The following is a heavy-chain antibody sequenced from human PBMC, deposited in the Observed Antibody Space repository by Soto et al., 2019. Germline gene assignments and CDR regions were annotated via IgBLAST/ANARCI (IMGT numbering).Heavy chain of an antibody. J-gene: IGHJ5*02. Sequence: GASVKVSCKASGNTFTKYETICVRQATGQVPEWMGWMNPNTGDTVYAQKFQGRVTLTRDTSISTAYMELSSLRYDDTAVYYCARGRGGHCAGGKCNRWLDPWGQGTLVTVSS. CDR3: ARGRGGHCAGGKCNRWLDP. CDR2: MNPNTGDT. D-gene: IGHD2-21*01. V-gene: IGHV1-8*01. CDR1: GNTFTKYE.